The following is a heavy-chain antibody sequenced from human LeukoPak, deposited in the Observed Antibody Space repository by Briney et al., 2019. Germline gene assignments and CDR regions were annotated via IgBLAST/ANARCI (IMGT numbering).Heavy chain of an antibody. J-gene: IGHJ4*02. D-gene: IGHD3-22*01. CDR2: IWSDGSNK. CDR3: ARGDTYYYDSSGYPYFDY. V-gene: IGHV3-33*01. CDR1: GFTFSSYG. Sequence: GRSLRLSCAASGFTFSSYGMHWVRQAPGKGLEWVAVIWSDGSNKYYADSVKGRFTISRDNSKNTLYLQMNSLRAEDTAVYYCARGDTYYYDSSGYPYFDYWGQGTLVTVSS.